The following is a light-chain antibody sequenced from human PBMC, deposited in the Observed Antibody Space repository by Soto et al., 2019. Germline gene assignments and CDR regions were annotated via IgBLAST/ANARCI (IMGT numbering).Light chain of an antibody. CDR1: SSNIGNNY. CDR2: DNN. V-gene: IGLV1-51*01. CDR3: GTWDDSLSTNWV. J-gene: IGLJ3*02. Sequence: QSVLTHPPSVSAAPGQKVTISCSGSSSNIGNNYVSWYQQLPGTAPKVLIYDNNKRPSGIPDRFSGSKSGTSATLGITGLQTGDEADYYCGTWDDSLSTNWVFGGGTKLTVL.